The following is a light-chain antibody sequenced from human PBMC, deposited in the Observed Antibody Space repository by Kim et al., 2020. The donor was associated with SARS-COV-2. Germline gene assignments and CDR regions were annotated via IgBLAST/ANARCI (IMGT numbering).Light chain of an antibody. J-gene: IGKJ2*01. CDR2: GAS. CDR3: QQYVNSPT. Sequence: EIVLTQSPGTLSLSPGERVTLSCRTSQSLSSCYLAWYQQIPGQAPRLLIYGASSRATGIPDRFSGSGSGTDFSLTISRLEPEDFAVYYCQQYVNSPTFGQGTKVDIK. CDR1: QSLSSCY. V-gene: IGKV3-20*01.